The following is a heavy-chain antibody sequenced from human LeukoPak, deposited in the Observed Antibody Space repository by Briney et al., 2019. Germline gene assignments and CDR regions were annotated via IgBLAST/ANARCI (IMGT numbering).Heavy chain of an antibody. D-gene: IGHD3-22*01. CDR2: IKQDGSEK. Sequence: PGGSLRLSCAASGFTFSRYWMSWVRQAPGKGLEWVATIKQDGSEKYYADSVKGRFTISRDNSKNTLYLQMNSLRAEDTAVYYCAKAAPTYYYDSSGYYPGDYWGQGTLVTVSS. V-gene: IGHV3-7*02. CDR1: GFTFSRYW. J-gene: IGHJ4*02. CDR3: AKAAPTYYYDSSGYYPGDY.